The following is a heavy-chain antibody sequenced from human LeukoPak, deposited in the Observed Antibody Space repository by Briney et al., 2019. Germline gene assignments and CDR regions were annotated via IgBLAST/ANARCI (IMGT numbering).Heavy chain of an antibody. D-gene: IGHD2-2*01. CDR2: IYWDDDK. CDR1: GFSLSTNGLG. Sequence: SGPTPVKPTQTLTLTCTFSGFSLSTNGLGVGWVRQPPGEALEWLALIYWDDDKRYSPSLKSRLTITKDTSKNRVVLTMTNMDPVDTATYYCGHRRPSSHYFDFRGQGTLVTVSS. V-gene: IGHV2-5*02. J-gene: IGHJ4*02. CDR3: GHRRPSSHYFDF.